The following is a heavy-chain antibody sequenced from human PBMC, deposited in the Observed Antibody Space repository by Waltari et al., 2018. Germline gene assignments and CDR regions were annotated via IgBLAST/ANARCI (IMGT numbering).Heavy chain of an antibody. V-gene: IGHV3-48*01. Sequence: EVQLVDSGGGLVQPGGSLRLSCAASGFPFSSYSMNWCRKAPGKGLEWFSYISSSSTIYYADSGKGRFTISRDNAKNSLYLQMNSLRAEDTAVYYCARDYPLIAIRYFDYWGQGTLVTVSS. D-gene: IGHD2-21*01. CDR1: GFPFSSYS. CDR2: ISSSSTI. J-gene: IGHJ4*02. CDR3: ARDYPLIAIRYFDY.